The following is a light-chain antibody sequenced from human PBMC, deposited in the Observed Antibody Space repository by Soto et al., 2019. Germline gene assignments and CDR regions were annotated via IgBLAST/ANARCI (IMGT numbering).Light chain of an antibody. CDR2: DAS. CDR3: QQRSSWPPT. Sequence: EIVLTQSPGTLSLSPGERATLSCRASQSVSSNCLAWYQQKPGQASRLLIYDASNRATGIPARFSGSGSGTDFTLTISSLEPEDFALYFCQQRSSWPPTFGGGTKVDIK. V-gene: IGKV3-11*01. J-gene: IGKJ4*01. CDR1: QSVSSNC.